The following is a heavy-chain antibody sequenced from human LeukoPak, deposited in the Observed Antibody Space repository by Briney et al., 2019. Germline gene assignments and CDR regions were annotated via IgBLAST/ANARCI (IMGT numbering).Heavy chain of an antibody. V-gene: IGHV3-11*01. CDR1: GFTFSDYY. CDR3: AKDPWRDSGTFDI. J-gene: IGHJ3*02. Sequence: GGSLRLSCAASGFTFSDYYMSWIRQAPGKGLEWVSYISSSGSTIYYADSVKGRFTIPRDNAKNSLYLQMNSLRAEDTALYYCAKDPWRDSGTFDIWGQGTMVTVSS. D-gene: IGHD2-15*01. CDR2: ISSSGSTI.